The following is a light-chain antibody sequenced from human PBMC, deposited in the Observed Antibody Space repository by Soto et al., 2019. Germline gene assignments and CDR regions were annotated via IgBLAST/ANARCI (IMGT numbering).Light chain of an antibody. CDR3: QQFHYWWT. V-gene: IGKV1-39*01. J-gene: IGKJ1*01. Sequence: DIQMTRSPSSLSPFVGDRVTITCRASQNISDYLIYYHQIPGKAPELLIYLQSGVPSRFSGSGSGTDFTLTISSLQPEDFAFYYCQQFHYWWTFGQGTKVDIK. CDR1: QNISDY.